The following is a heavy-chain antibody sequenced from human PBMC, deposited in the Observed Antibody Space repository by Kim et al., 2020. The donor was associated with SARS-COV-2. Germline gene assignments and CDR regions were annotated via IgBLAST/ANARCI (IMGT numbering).Heavy chain of an antibody. V-gene: IGHV3-48*03. Sequence: YSADSVKARFPISRDNANHSLYLQMTSLRAEDTAVYYCASSTEGGGWFDPWGQGTLVTVSS. CDR3: ASSTEGGGWFDP. J-gene: IGHJ5*02. D-gene: IGHD1-26*01.